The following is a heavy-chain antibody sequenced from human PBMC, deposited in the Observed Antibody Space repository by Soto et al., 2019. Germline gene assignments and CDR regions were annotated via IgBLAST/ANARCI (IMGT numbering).Heavy chain of an antibody. Sequence: PSETLSLTCTVSGASVSSASYYWSWIRQPPGKGLEWIGYIYYSGRTDYNPSLKSRVTMSVDTSKSQFSLKLTSVTAADTAVYYCARGEDAFFYYGLDVWGQGITVTVS. CDR1: GASVSSASYY. V-gene: IGHV4-61*01. J-gene: IGHJ6*02. CDR2: IYYSGRT. CDR3: ARGEDAFFYYGLDV.